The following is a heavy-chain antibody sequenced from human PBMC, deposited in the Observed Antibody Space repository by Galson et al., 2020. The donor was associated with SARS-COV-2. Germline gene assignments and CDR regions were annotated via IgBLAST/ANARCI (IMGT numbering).Heavy chain of an antibody. CDR3: ARDQSHGMDV. CDR2: RRGEKGKR. J-gene: IGHJ6*02. Sequence: GREEEGKGREGRGGRRGEKGKRKEAKNVQGRVTMTTDTSTNTAYMELRSLRSDDTAMYYCARDQSHGMDVWGQGTTVTVSS. V-gene: IGHV1-18*01.